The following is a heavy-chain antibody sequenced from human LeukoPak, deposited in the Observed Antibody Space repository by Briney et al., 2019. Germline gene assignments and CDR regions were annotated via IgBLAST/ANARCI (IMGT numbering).Heavy chain of an antibody. CDR2: INHSGST. J-gene: IGHJ4*02. Sequence: SETLSLTCAVYGGSFSGYYWSWIRQPPGKGLEWIGEINHSGSTNYNPSLKSRVTISVDTSKNQFSLKLSSVAAAGTAVYYCARGSLPTGDYWGQGTLVTVSS. D-gene: IGHD3-9*01. CDR3: ARGSLPTGDY. CDR1: GGSFSGYY. V-gene: IGHV4-34*01.